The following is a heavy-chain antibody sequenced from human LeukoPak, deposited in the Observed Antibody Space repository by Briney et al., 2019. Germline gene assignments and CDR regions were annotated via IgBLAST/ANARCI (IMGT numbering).Heavy chain of an antibody. J-gene: IGHJ5*02. CDR1: GYTFTSYA. CDR2: INTNTGNP. V-gene: IGHV7-4-1*02. CDR3: ARFTERITIFGVVIEPNWFDP. D-gene: IGHD3-3*01. Sequence: ASVKVSCKASGYTFTSYAMNWVRQAPGQGLEWMGWINTNTGNPTYAQGFTGRFVFSLDTSVSTAYLQISSLKAEDTAVYYCARFTERITIFGVVIEPNWFDPWGQGTLVTVSS.